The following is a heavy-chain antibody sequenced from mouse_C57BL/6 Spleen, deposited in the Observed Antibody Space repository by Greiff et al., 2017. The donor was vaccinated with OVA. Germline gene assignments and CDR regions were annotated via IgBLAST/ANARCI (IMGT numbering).Heavy chain of an antibody. Sequence: EVKVVESGGGLVQPGGSLSLSCAASGFTFTDYYMSWVRQPPGKALEWLGFIRNKANGYTTEYSASVKGRFTISRDNSQSILYLQMNALRAEDSATYYCASLYYDYEGAWFAYWGQGTLVTVSA. CDR2: IRNKANGYTT. CDR1: GFTFTDYY. CDR3: ASLYYDYEGAWFAY. V-gene: IGHV7-3*01. D-gene: IGHD2-4*01. J-gene: IGHJ3*01.